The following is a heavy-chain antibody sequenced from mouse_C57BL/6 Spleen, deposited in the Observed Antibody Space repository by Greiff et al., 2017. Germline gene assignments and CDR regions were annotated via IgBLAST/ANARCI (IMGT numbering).Heavy chain of an antibody. V-gene: IGHV1-82*01. CDR3: ARSITTVRDY. Sequence: QVQLQQSGPELVKPGASVKISCTASGYAFSSSWMNWVKQRPGKGLEWIGRIYPGDGDTNYNGKFKGKATLTADKSSSTAYMQLSSLTSEDSAVYFCARSITTVRDYWGKGTTPTVSS. D-gene: IGHD1-1*01. CDR1: GYAFSSSW. J-gene: IGHJ2*01. CDR2: IYPGDGDT.